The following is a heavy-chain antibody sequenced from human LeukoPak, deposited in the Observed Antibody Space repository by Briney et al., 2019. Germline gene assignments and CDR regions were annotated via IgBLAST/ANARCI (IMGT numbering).Heavy chain of an antibody. CDR1: GFTLGGAW. CDR2: INVDGSNT. D-gene: IGHD2/OR15-2a*01. V-gene: IGHV3-74*01. J-gene: IGHJ4*02. CDR3: TRVSGLGMNESYYL. Sequence: GGSLRLSCAVSGFTLGGAWMHWVRQAPGKGRMWVSRINVDGSNTRHAASVKGRFTISRDIAKNTLYLQMNSLRADDTAVYYSTRVSGLGMNESYYLWGQGTLVTVSS.